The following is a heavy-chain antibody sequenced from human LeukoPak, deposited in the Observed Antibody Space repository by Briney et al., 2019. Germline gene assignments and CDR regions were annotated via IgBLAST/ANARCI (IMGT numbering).Heavy chain of an antibody. Sequence: ASVKVSCKASGYTFTSYGISWVRQAPGQGLEWMGWISAYNGNTDYAQKLQGRVTMTTDTSTSTAYMELRSLRSDDTAVYYCARHPMIVVVFDYWGQGTLVTVSS. CDR1: GYTFTSYG. V-gene: IGHV1-18*01. J-gene: IGHJ4*02. CDR3: ARHPMIVVVFDY. CDR2: ISAYNGNT. D-gene: IGHD3-22*01.